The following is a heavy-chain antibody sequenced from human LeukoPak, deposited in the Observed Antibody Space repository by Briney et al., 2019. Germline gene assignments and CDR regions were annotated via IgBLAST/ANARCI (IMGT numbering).Heavy chain of an antibody. D-gene: IGHD3-22*01. Sequence: GVSLRLSCAASGFTFSSYGMHWVRQAPGKGLEWVAVIWYDGSNKYYADSVKGRFTISRDNSKNTLYLQMNSLRAEDTAVYYCAVDYYDSSGYYYAVGYWGQGTLVTVSS. CDR1: GFTFSSYG. V-gene: IGHV3-33*01. CDR2: IWYDGSNK. J-gene: IGHJ4*02. CDR3: AVDYYDSSGYYYAVGY.